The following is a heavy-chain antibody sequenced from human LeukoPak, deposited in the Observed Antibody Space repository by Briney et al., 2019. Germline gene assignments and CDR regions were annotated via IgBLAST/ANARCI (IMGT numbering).Heavy chain of an antibody. Sequence: SETLSLTCTVSGGSISSSSHYWGWIRQPPGKGLEWIGSIYYSGSTYYNPSLKSRVTISVDTSKNQFSLKLSSVTAADTAVYYCARVGKSPYYYDSSGYYGAFDYWGQGTLVTVSS. V-gene: IGHV4-39*07. CDR2: IYYSGST. CDR1: GGSISSSSHY. CDR3: ARVGKSPYYYDSSGYYGAFDY. J-gene: IGHJ4*02. D-gene: IGHD3-22*01.